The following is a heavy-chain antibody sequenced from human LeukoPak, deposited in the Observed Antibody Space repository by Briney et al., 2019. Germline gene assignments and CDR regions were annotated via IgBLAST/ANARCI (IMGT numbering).Heavy chain of an antibody. Sequence: SETLSLTCTVSGGSISSYYWSWIRQPPGKGLEWIGYIYYSGSTNYNPSLKSRVTISVDTSKNQFSLKLSSVTAADTAVYYCARLIAAAGPLGIYWYFDLWGRGTLVAVSS. D-gene: IGHD6-13*01. CDR3: ARLIAAAGPLGIYWYFDL. CDR1: GGSISSYY. CDR2: IYYSGST. J-gene: IGHJ2*01. V-gene: IGHV4-59*08.